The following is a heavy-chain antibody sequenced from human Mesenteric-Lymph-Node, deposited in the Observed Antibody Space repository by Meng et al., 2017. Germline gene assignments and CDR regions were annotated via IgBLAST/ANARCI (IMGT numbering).Heavy chain of an antibody. CDR3: ARPGYSSSWYNYYIDY. D-gene: IGHD6-13*01. CDR2: INHSGST. J-gene: IGHJ4*02. Sequence: QVQLQQLGAGLLKTSETLSLTCAVYGGSFSGYYWSWIRQPPGKGLEWIGEINHSGSTDYNPSLKSRVTISVDTSKNQFSLKLSSVTAADTAVYYCARPGYSSSWYNYYIDYWGQGTLVTVSS. V-gene: IGHV4-34*01. CDR1: GGSFSGYY.